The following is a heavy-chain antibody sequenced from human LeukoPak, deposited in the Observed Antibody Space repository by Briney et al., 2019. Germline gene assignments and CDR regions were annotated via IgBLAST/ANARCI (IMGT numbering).Heavy chain of an antibody. J-gene: IGHJ4*02. Sequence: GGSLRLSCAAFGFTFSSYGMTWVRQAPGKGLEWVSGISDSGGSTYYADSVKGRFTISRDNSKNTLFLQMNSLRAEDTAVYYCAHGAMYQLDYWGQGTLVTVSS. CDR3: AHGAMYQLDY. D-gene: IGHD2-2*01. V-gene: IGHV3-23*01. CDR1: GFTFSSYG. CDR2: ISDSGGST.